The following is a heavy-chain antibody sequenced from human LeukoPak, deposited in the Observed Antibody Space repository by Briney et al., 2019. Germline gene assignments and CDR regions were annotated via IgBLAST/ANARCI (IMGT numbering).Heavy chain of an antibody. D-gene: IGHD3-9*01. CDR2: INPNSGGT. CDR1: GYTFTGYY. Sequence: ASVKVSCKASGYTFTGYYMHWVRQAPGQGLEWMGWINPNSGGTNYAQKFQGRVTMTRDTSISTAYMDLTRLRSDDTAVYYCARGVNILTGYYLGYWGQGTLVTVSS. V-gene: IGHV1-2*02. CDR3: ARGVNILTGYYLGY. J-gene: IGHJ4*02.